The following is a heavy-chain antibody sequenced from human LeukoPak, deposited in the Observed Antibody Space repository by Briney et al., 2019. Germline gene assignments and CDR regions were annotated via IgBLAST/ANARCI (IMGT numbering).Heavy chain of an antibody. CDR3: ARDSGGYFDY. CDR1: GGSVSDYY. Sequence: PSETLSLTCTISGGSVSDYYWSWIRQSPGKGLEWIGYIYHTGSTSYSPSLKSRVTISADTSQNQFSLKLSSVTAADTAVYYCARDSGGYFDYWGQGTLVTVSS. CDR2: IYHTGST. J-gene: IGHJ4*02. V-gene: IGHV4-59*02. D-gene: IGHD1-14*01.